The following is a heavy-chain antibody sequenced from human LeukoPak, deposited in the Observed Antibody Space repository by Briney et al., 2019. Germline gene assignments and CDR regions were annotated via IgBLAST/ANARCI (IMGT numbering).Heavy chain of an antibody. CDR3: ARGDSSSRRRNDAFDI. V-gene: IGHV1-2*02. D-gene: IGHD6-6*01. CDR2: INPNSGGT. Sequence: PVASVKVSCKASGYTFTGYYMHWVRQAPGQGLEWMGWINPNSGGTNYAQKFQGRVTMTRDTSISTAYMELSRLRSDDTAVYYCARGDSSSRRRNDAFDIWGQGTMVTVSS. J-gene: IGHJ3*02. CDR1: GYTFTGYY.